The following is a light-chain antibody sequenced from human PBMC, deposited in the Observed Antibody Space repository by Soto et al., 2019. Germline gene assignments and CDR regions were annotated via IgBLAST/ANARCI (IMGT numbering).Light chain of an antibody. CDR3: QQFNKWPYT. Sequence: EIVLTQSPATLSVSTGERATLSCRASQSVGSDLAWYQQKPGQAPRLLIFGASSRATGIPARFSGSGSGTEFTLIINSLQSEDFAIYSCQQFNKWPYTFGQGTKVDIK. J-gene: IGKJ2*01. CDR1: QSVGSD. V-gene: IGKV3-15*01. CDR2: GAS.